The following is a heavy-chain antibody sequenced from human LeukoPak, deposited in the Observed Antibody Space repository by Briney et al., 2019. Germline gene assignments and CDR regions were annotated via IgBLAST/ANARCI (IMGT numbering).Heavy chain of an antibody. CDR1: GFTFSSYA. Sequence: GGSLRLSCAASGFTFSSYAMSWVRQAPGKGLEWVSGIGYTGDSAFYADSVKGRFTVSRDSSKNTLFLHMNSLRAEDTALYYCAKSPTVDAAFDIWGQGTMVTVSS. D-gene: IGHD4-23*01. V-gene: IGHV3-23*01. J-gene: IGHJ3*02. CDR2: IGYTGDSA. CDR3: AKSPTVDAAFDI.